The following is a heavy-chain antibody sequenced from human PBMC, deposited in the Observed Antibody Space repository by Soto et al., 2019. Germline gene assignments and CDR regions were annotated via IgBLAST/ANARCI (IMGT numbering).Heavy chain of an antibody. CDR3: AREGYCISTSCRHDDDSGMDV. CDR1: GYTFTSYG. D-gene: IGHD2-2*01. V-gene: IGHV1-18*01. Sequence: QVQLVQSGAEVKKPGASVKVSCKASGYTFTSYGISWVRQAPGQGLEWMGWISAYNGNTNYAQKLQGRVTMTTDTATSTDSMKLRSLRSDDTAVYYCAREGYCISTSCRHDDDSGMDVWGQGTTVTVSS. J-gene: IGHJ6*02. CDR2: ISAYNGNT.